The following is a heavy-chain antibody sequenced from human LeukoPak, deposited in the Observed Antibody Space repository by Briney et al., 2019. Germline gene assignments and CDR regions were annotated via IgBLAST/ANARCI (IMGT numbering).Heavy chain of an antibody. D-gene: IGHD6-13*01. CDR3: VRSPGYGVDFDY. J-gene: IGHJ4*02. V-gene: IGHV3-72*01. CDR2: TRNKANSYST. Sequence: GGSLRLSCAASGFIFSDHYMDWVRQAPGKGLEWVGRTRNKANSYSTVYAASVKGRFTISRDDSKNSLYLQMNSLETEDTAVYYCVRSPGYGVDFDYWGQGTLLTVSA. CDR1: GFIFSDHY.